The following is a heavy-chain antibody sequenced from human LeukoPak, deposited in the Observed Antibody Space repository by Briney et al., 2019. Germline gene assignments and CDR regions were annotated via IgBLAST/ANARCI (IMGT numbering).Heavy chain of an antibody. D-gene: IGHD1-26*01. CDR3: ARRSGSYGDAFDI. V-gene: IGHV3-21*01. Sequence: GGSLRLSCAASGFTFSSYSMNWVRQAPGKGLEWVSSISSSSSYIYYADSVKGRFTISRDNAKNSLYLQMNSLRAEETAVYYCARRSGSYGDAFDIWGQGTMVTVSS. J-gene: IGHJ3*02. CDR2: ISSSSSYI. CDR1: GFTFSSYS.